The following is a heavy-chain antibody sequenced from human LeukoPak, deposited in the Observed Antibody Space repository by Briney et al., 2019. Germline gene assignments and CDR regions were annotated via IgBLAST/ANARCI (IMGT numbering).Heavy chain of an antibody. CDR3: GRDRPTGYYDY. CDR1: SYSISSGYY. V-gene: IGHV4-38-2*02. J-gene: IGHJ4*02. Sequence: PSETLSLXCTVSSYSISSGYYWGWIRQPPGKGLEWIGSIDHSGRTYYHPSLKSRVTISVDTSKNQFSLKLSSVTAADTAVYFCGRDRPTGYYDYWGQGTLVTVSS. CDR2: IDHSGRT. D-gene: IGHD3-9*01.